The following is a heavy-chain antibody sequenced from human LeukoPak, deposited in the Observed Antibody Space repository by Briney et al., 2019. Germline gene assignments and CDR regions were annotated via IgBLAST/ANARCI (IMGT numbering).Heavy chain of an antibody. Sequence: GGSLRLSCAASGFTFSSYAMNWVRQAPGKGLEWVSFISGSGGSIYYADSVKGRFTISRDNSRNTLYLQMNSLRPEDTAVYYCAKEEMSGSSGSFDYWGQGTLVTVSS. D-gene: IGHD3-10*01. CDR1: GFTFSSYA. J-gene: IGHJ4*02. CDR2: ISGSGGSI. CDR3: AKEEMSGSSGSFDY. V-gene: IGHV3-23*01.